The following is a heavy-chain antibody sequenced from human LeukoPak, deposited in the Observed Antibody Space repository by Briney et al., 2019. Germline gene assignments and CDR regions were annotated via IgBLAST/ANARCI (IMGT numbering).Heavy chain of an antibody. CDR2: IYYSGST. V-gene: IGHV4-39*01. CDR1: GGSISSSSYY. Sequence: PSETLSLTCTVSGGSISSSSYYWGWIRQPPGKGLEWIGSIYYSGSTNYNPSLKSRVTISVDTSKNQFSLKLSSVTAADTAVYYCARHRYYYRSGSYYGAPYYMDVWGKGTTVTISS. J-gene: IGHJ6*03. CDR3: ARHRYYYRSGSYYGAPYYMDV. D-gene: IGHD3-10*01.